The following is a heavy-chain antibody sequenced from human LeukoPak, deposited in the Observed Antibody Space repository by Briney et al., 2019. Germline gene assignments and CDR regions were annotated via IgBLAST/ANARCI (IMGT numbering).Heavy chain of an antibody. V-gene: IGHV3-21*01. J-gene: IGHJ6*04. Sequence: GGSLRLSCAASGFTLSRYSMNWVRQAPGKGLEWVSSISSSSRYIYYADSVKGRFTISRDNAKNSLYLQMNSLRAEDTAVYYCAELGITMIGGVWGKGTTVTIPS. CDR3: AELGITMIGGV. CDR2: ISSSSRYI. D-gene: IGHD3-10*02. CDR1: GFTLSRYS.